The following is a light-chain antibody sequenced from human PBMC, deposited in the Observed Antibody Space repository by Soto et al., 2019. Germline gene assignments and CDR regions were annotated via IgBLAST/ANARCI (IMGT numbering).Light chain of an antibody. Sequence: QAALTQPASVSGSPGQSITISCTGTSSDVGGYNYVSWFQQHPGKAPKLKIYEVSNRPSGVSNRFSGSKSGITASLTISELQAEDEADYYCTSFTTISTWVFGGGTKVTVL. V-gene: IGLV2-14*01. CDR2: EVS. CDR3: TSFTTISTWV. J-gene: IGLJ3*02. CDR1: SSDVGGYNY.